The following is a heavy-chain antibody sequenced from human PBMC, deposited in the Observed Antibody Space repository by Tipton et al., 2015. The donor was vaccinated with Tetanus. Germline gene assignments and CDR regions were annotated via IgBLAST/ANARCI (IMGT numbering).Heavy chain of an antibody. D-gene: IGHD5-18*01. Sequence: SLRLSCAASGFTLSRYTLNWVRQAPGKGLEWVSSISSSSRYIYYAGSVGGRFTISRDNSKNSLFLQMDSLRAEDPAVYFCAKSKRGYSYGSFDDWGQGTLVAVSS. CDR1: GFTLSRYT. J-gene: IGHJ4*02. CDR2: ISSSSRYI. CDR3: AKSKRGYSYGSFDD. V-gene: IGHV3-21*04.